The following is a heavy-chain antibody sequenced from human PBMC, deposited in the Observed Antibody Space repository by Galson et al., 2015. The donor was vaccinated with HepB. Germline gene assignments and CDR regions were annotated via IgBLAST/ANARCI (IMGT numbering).Heavy chain of an antibody. Sequence: SVKVSCKASGYTFTSYYMHWVRQAPGQGLEWMGIINPSGGSTSYAQKFQGRVTMTRDTSTSTVYMELSSLRSEDTAVYYCAREISGSYPFYYYYYGMDVWGQGTTVTVSS. V-gene: IGHV1-46*01. CDR1: GYTFTSYY. J-gene: IGHJ6*02. CDR3: AREISGSYPFYYYYYGMDV. CDR2: INPSGGST. D-gene: IGHD3-10*01.